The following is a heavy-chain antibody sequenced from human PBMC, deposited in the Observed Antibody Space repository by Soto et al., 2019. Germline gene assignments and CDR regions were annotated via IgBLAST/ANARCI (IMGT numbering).Heavy chain of an antibody. J-gene: IGHJ3*02. D-gene: IGHD6-25*01. Sequence: GGSLRLSCAASGFTFDDYAMHWVRQAPGKGLEWVSGISWNSGSIGYADSVKGRFTISRDNAKNSLYLQMNSLRAEDTALYYCPKDLAALPQDAFDIWGQGTMVTVSS. CDR3: PKDLAALPQDAFDI. V-gene: IGHV3-9*01. CDR1: GFTFDDYA. CDR2: ISWNSGSI.